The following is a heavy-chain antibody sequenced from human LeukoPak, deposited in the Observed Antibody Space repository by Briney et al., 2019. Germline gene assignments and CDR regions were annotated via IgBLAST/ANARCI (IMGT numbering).Heavy chain of an antibody. J-gene: IGHJ5*02. CDR2: ISSSGSTI. CDR1: GFTFSNYW. V-gene: IGHV3-11*01. D-gene: IGHD6-19*01. CDR3: ARDAQRIAVAAKRGGWFDP. Sequence: TGGSLRLSCAASGFTFSNYWMRWIRQAPGKGLEWVSYISSSGSTIYYADSVKGRFTISRDNAKNSLYLQMNSLRAEDTAVYYCARDAQRIAVAAKRGGWFDPWGQGTLVTVSS.